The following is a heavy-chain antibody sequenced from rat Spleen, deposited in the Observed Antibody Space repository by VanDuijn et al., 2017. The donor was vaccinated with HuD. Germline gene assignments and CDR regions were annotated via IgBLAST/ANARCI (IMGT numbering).Heavy chain of an antibody. CDR1: GFTFSDYF. D-gene: IGHD4-3*01. Sequence: EVQLVESGGGLVQPGRSLKLSCAASGFTFSDYFMAWVRQAPEKGLEWVASITYEGSSSYYGDSVKGRFTISRDNAVSTLYLQMDSLRSEDTATYYCTIEKNSGLFDNWGQGVMVTVSS. CDR3: TIEKNSGLFDN. J-gene: IGHJ2*01. V-gene: IGHV5-22*01. CDR2: ITYEGSSS.